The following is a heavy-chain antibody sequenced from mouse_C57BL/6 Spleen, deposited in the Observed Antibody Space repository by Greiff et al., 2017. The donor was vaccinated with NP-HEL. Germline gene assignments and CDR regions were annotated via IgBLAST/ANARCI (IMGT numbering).Heavy chain of an antibody. D-gene: IGHD1-1*01. Sequence: QVQLQQPGAELVKPGASVKLSCKASGYTFTSYWMHWVKQRPGRGLEWIGRIDPNSGGTKYNEKFKSKATLTVDKPSSTAYMQLSSLTSEDSAVYYCARSDYYYGSSYWYFDVWGTGTTVTVSS. V-gene: IGHV1-72*01. J-gene: IGHJ1*03. CDR2: IDPNSGGT. CDR3: ARSDYYYGSSYWYFDV. CDR1: GYTFTSYW.